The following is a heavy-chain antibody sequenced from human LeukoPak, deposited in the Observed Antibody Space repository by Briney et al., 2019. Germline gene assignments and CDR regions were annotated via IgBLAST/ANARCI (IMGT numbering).Heavy chain of an antibody. Sequence: PGESLRLSCAASGFIFDNYAMNWVRQAPGKGLEWLTGISGFGGSTYYAASAKGRFTISRDNSGNTLFLQLNNLRVEDTAVYYCARRGGSSWSSFDYWGQGSLVTVSS. V-gene: IGHV3-23*01. D-gene: IGHD2-15*01. CDR1: GFIFDNYA. CDR3: ARRGGSSWSSFDY. J-gene: IGHJ4*02. CDR2: ISGFGGST.